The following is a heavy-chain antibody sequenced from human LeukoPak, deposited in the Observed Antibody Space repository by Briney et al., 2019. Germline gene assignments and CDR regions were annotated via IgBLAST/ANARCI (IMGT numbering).Heavy chain of an antibody. J-gene: IGHJ4*02. Sequence: GGSLRLSCAASGFTFSNYAMSWVRQAPGKGLEWVSAFSGSGGSTYYADSVKGRFAISRDSSKNTLYLQMNSLRAEDTAVYYCAKDVGYCSSTTCYKPFDYWSQGTLVTVSS. CDR3: AKDVGYCSSTTCYKPFDY. CDR2: FSGSGGST. CDR1: GFTFSNYA. D-gene: IGHD2-2*02. V-gene: IGHV3-23*01.